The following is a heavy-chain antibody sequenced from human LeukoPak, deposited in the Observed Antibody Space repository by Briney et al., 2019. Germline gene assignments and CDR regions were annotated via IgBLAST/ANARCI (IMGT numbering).Heavy chain of an antibody. D-gene: IGHD4-17*01. CDR3: ARDQDDYGDSDAFDI. CDR1: GGTFSSYA. CDR2: IIPIFGTA. V-gene: IGHV1-69*01. Sequence: SVKVSCKASGGTFSSYAISWVRQAPGQGLEWMGGIIPIFGTANYAQKFQGRVTITADESTSTAYMELSSLRSEDTAVYYCARDQDDYGDSDAFDIWGQGTMVTVSS. J-gene: IGHJ3*02.